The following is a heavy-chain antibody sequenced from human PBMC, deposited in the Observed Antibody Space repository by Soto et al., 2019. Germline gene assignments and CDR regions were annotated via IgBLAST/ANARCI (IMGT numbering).Heavy chain of an antibody. J-gene: IGHJ4*02. CDR1: GGSISSSSYY. D-gene: IGHD3-3*01. V-gene: IGHV4-39*01. CDR2: IYYSGST. Sequence: NPSETLSLTCTVSGGSISSSSYYWGWIRQPPGKGLEWIGSIYYSGSTYYNPSLKSRVTISVDTSKNQFSLKLSSVTAADTAVYYCARHRQGGADYDFWSGYYQYHFDYWGQGTLVTVSS. CDR3: ARHRQGGADYDFWSGYYQYHFDY.